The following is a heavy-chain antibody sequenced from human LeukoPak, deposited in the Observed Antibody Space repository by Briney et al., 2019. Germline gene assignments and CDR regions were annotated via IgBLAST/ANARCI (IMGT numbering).Heavy chain of an antibody. Sequence: GGSLRLSCAASGFTFNNFPMNWVRQAPGQGLAWVSAISGGGDAHYADSVKGRFNISRDNSKNTLFLHMNNLTADDTALYYCAKEGITGADSWGQGTLVSVSS. CDR3: AKEGITGADS. CDR1: GFTFNNFP. J-gene: IGHJ4*02. V-gene: IGHV3-23*01. CDR2: ISGGGDA.